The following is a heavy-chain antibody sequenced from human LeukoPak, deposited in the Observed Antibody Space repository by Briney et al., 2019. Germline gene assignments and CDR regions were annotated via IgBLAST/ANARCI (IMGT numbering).Heavy chain of an antibody. CDR2: ISYDGSNK. CDR3: ASSLAWAAAAYAFDI. Sequence: PGGSLRLSCAASGFTFSSYAMHWVRQAPGKGLEWVAVISYDGSNKYYADSVKGRFTISRDNSKNTLYLQMNSLRAEDTAVYYCASSLAWAAAAYAFDIWGQGTMVTVSS. CDR1: GFTFSSYA. J-gene: IGHJ3*02. V-gene: IGHV3-30-3*01. D-gene: IGHD6-13*01.